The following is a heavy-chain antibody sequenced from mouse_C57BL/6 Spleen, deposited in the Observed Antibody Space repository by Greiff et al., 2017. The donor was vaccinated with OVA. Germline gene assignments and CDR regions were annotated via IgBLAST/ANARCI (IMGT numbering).Heavy chain of an antibody. V-gene: IGHV3-6*01. J-gene: IGHJ4*01. Sequence: VQLKESGPGLVKPSQSLSLTCSVTGYSITSGYYWNWIRHFPGNKLEWMGYISYDGSNNYNPSLKNRISITRDTSKNQFFLKLNSVTTEDTATYYCARDDGYYYAMDYWGQGTSVTVSS. CDR1: GYSITSGYY. CDR2: ISYDGSN. CDR3: ARDDGYYYAMDY. D-gene: IGHD2-3*01.